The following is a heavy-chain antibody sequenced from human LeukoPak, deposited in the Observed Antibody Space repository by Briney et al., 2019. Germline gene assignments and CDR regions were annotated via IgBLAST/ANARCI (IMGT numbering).Heavy chain of an antibody. CDR2: IYYSGST. CDR1: GGPISSYY. J-gene: IGHJ5*02. CDR3: ARDSGTTGEVKFDP. Sequence: PSETLSLTCTVSGGPISSYYWSWIRQPPGKGLEWIGYIYYSGSTNYNPSLKSRVTISVDTSKNHFSLKLRSVTAADTAVYYCARDSGTTGEVKFDPWGQGTLVTVSS. D-gene: IGHD1-7*01. V-gene: IGHV4-59*12.